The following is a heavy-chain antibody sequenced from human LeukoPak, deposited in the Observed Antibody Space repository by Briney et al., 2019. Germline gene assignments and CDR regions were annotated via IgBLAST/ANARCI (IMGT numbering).Heavy chain of an antibody. Sequence: GGSLRLSCAASGFTFSSYSMNWVRQAPGKGLEWVSSISSSSSYIYYADSVKGRFTISRDNAKNSLYLQMNSLRAEDTAVYYCARGVVPAAIGGTYYYYYMDVWGKGTTVTVSS. J-gene: IGHJ6*03. D-gene: IGHD2-2*01. V-gene: IGHV3-21*01. CDR2: ISSSSSYI. CDR3: ARGVVPAAIGGTYYYYYMDV. CDR1: GFTFSSYS.